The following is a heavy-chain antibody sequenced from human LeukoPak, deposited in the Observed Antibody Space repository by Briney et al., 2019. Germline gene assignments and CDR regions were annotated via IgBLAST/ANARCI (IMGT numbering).Heavy chain of an antibody. J-gene: IGHJ4*02. CDR3: ARSGGSSTEELDN. V-gene: IGHV4-59*01. CDR1: GGSISSYY. Sequence: PSETLSITCTVSGGSISSYYWSWIRQPPGKGLEWIGYIYYSGSTNYNPSLKSRVTISVDTSKNQFSLKLSSVTAADTAVYYCARSGGSSTEELDNWGLGTLVTVSS. D-gene: IGHD2-2*01. CDR2: IYYSGST.